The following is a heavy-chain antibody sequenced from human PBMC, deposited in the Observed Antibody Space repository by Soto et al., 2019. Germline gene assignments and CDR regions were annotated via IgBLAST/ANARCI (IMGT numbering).Heavy chain of an antibody. CDR2: ISYDGSNK. CDR3: AKERDYYYYYGMDV. CDR1: GFTFSSYG. Sequence: QVQLVESGGGVVQPGRSLRLSCAASGFTFSSYGMHWVRQAPGKGLEWVAVISYDGSNKYYADSVKGRFTISRVNSKNTLYLQMNSLRAEDTAVYYCAKERDYYYYYGMDVWGQGTTVTVSS. V-gene: IGHV3-30*18. J-gene: IGHJ6*02.